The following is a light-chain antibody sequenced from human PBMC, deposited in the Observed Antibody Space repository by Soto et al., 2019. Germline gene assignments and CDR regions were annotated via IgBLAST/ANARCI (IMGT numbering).Light chain of an antibody. CDR3: QQHVKSPRT. CDR2: AAS. J-gene: IGKJ2*01. CDR1: QSVDSHY. Sequence: TQSPSTLSGSVGDRVTITCRASQSVDSHYLAWYHQRPGQAPRLLISAASRRASGIPDRFSGSGSGTDFTLSISRLEPEDFGMYYCQQHVKSPRTFGQGTKLEIK. V-gene: IGKV3-20*01.